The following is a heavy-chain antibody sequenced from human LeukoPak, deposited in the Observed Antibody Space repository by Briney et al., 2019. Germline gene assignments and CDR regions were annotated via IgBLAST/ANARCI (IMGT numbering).Heavy chain of an antibody. CDR3: ARKSSSSGWAPLYMDV. CDR2: IYYSGST. D-gene: IGHD6-19*01. CDR1: GGSISSSSYY. V-gene: IGHV4-39*01. J-gene: IGHJ6*03. Sequence: SETLSLTCTVSGGSISSSSYYWGWIRQPPGKGLEWIGSIYYSGSTYYNPSLKSRVTISVDTSKNQFSLKLSSVTAADTAVYYCARKSSSSGWAPLYMDVWGKGTTVTVSS.